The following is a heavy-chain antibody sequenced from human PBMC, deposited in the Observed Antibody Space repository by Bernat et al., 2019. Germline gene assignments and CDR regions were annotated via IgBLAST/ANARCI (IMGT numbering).Heavy chain of an antibody. J-gene: IGHJ6*02. V-gene: IGHV5-10-1*03. CDR3: ARHGKYRSVYYGMDV. CDR1: GYSFTSYW. Sequence: EVQLVQSGAEVKKPGESLRSACKGSGYSFTSYWISWVRQMPGKGLEWMGRIDPSDAYTNYSPSFQGHVTISADKSISTAYLQWSSLKASDTAMYYCARHGKYRSVYYGMDVWRQGTTVTVSS. D-gene: IGHD6-19*01. CDR2: IDPSDAYT.